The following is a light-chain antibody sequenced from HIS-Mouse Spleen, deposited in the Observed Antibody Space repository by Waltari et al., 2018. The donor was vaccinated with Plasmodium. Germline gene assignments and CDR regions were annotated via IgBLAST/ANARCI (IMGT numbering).Light chain of an antibody. V-gene: IGLV3-10*01. J-gene: IGLJ3*02. Sequence: SYELTQPPSVSVSPGQTARITCSGDALPTKYAYWYQQKSGPAPVLGSYEDSKRPPGIPERFSGSSSGTMSTLTISGAQVEDEADYYCYSTDSSGNHRVFGGGTKLTVL. CDR3: YSTDSSGNHRV. CDR2: EDS. CDR1: ALPTKY.